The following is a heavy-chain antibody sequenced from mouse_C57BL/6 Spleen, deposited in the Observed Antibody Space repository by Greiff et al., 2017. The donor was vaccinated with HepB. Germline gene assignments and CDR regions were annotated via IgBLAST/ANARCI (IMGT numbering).Heavy chain of an antibody. V-gene: IGHV3-8*01. J-gene: IGHJ1*03. Sequence: EVQVVESGPGLAKPSQTLSLTCSVTGYSITSDYWNWIRKFPGNKLEYMGYISYSGSTYYNPSLKSRISITRDTSKNQYYLQLNSVTTEDTATYYCARYRTQIYYDYDGYFDVWGTGTTVTVSS. CDR1: GYSITSDY. CDR2: ISYSGST. CDR3: ARYRTQIYYDYDGYFDV. D-gene: IGHD2-4*01.